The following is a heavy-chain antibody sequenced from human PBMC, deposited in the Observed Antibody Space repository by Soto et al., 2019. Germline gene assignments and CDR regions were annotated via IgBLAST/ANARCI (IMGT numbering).Heavy chain of an antibody. V-gene: IGHV4-39*01. J-gene: IGHJ4*02. CDR2: IYYSGST. CDR1: GGSISSSGFC. Sequence: PSETLSLTCTVSGGSISSSGFCWAWIRQPPGKGLEWIGSIYYSGSTYYNPSLKSRVTISVDTSKNQFSLKLSSVTAADTAVYYCAKTVTADYVDFWGQGTLVTVS. D-gene: IGHD3-16*01. CDR3: AKTVTADYVDF.